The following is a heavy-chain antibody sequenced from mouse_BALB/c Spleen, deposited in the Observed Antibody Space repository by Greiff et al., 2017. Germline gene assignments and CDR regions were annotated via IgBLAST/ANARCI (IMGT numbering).Heavy chain of an antibody. CDR1: GFTFNTYA. CDR3: GRHTGKGDAMDY. D-gene: IGHD4-1*01. J-gene: IGHJ4*01. V-gene: IGHV10-1*02. Sequence: EVQLVESGGGLVQPKGSLKLSCAASGFTFNTYAMNWVRQAPGKGLEWVARIRSKSNNYATYYADSVKDSFTISRDDSQSMLYLQMNNLKTEDTAMYYCGRHTGKGDAMDYWGQGTSVTVSS. CDR2: IRSKSNNYAT.